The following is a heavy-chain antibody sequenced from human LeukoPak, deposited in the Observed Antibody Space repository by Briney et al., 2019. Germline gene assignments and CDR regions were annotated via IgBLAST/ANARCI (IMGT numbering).Heavy chain of an antibody. Sequence: SSETLSLTCTVSGGSISSYYWSWIRQPAGKGLEWIGRIYTSGSTNYNPSLKSRVTMSVDTSKNQFSLKLSSVTAADTAVYYCAARPYDSSGYRSYFDYWGQGTLVTVSS. CDR3: AARPYDSSGYRSYFDY. CDR2: IYTSGST. D-gene: IGHD3-22*01. J-gene: IGHJ4*02. V-gene: IGHV4-4*07. CDR1: GGSISSYY.